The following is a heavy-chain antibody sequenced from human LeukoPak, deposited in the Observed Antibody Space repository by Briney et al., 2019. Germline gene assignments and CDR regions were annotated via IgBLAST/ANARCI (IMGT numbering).Heavy chain of an antibody. CDR1: GGSISSYY. CDR3: ARGPVVVVAATHYFDS. D-gene: IGHD2-15*01. J-gene: IGHJ4*02. V-gene: IGHV4-59*01. CDR2: IHYSAST. Sequence: PSETLSLTSTVSGGSISSYYWSWIRQPPGKGLEWMGNIHYSASTNYNPSLQSRVTISVDTSKNQFSLKLSSVTAADTAEYYCARGPVVVVAATHYFDSWGQGTLVTVPS.